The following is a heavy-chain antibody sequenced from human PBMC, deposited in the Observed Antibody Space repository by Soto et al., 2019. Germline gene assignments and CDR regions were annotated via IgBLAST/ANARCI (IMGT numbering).Heavy chain of an antibody. Sequence: ASETLSLTCAVSGGSISSGGYSWSWIRQPPGKGLEWIGYIYHSGSTYYNPSLKSRVTISVDRSKNQFSLKLSSVTAADTAVYYCARAGGATIFGVVTHYYYYGMDVWGQGTTVTVSS. CDR3: ARAGGATIFGVVTHYYYYGMDV. V-gene: IGHV4-30-2*01. D-gene: IGHD3-3*01. CDR2: IYHSGST. J-gene: IGHJ6*02. CDR1: GGSISSGGYS.